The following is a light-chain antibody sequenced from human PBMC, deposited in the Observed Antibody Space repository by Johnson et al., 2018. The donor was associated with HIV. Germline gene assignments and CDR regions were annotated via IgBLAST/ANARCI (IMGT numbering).Light chain of an antibody. CDR2: DNN. CDR1: SSNIGNNY. V-gene: IGLV1-51*01. J-gene: IGLJ1*01. Sequence: QSVLTQPPSVSAAPGQKVTISCSGSSSNIGNNYVSWYQQLPGTAPKLLIYDNNKRPSGIADRFSASKSGTSATLDITGLQTGDEADYYCGAWDSGLTAHFVFGSGTTITVL. CDR3: GAWDSGLTAHFV.